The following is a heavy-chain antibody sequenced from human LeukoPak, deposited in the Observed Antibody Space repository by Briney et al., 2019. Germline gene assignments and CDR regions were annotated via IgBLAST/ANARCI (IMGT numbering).Heavy chain of an antibody. CDR3: ARERASENYSKAPPFDL. D-gene: IGHD3-10*01. Sequence: PGGSQRLSCAASGFTISSYWMTWVRQAPGKGLEWVGKIKQDGSETYYVDSVRGRYTISRDNAKNSLHLLMNSLRAEDTAVYYCARERASENYSKAPPFDLWGQGTLVTVSS. CDR2: IKQDGSET. V-gene: IGHV3-7*01. J-gene: IGHJ4*02. CDR1: GFTISSYW.